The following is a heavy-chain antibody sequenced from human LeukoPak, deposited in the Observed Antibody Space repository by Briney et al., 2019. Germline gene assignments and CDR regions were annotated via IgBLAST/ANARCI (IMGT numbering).Heavy chain of an antibody. D-gene: IGHD3-10*01. CDR1: GYTFTSYY. J-gene: IGHJ6*02. V-gene: IGHV1-46*01. CDR2: INPSGGST. CDR3: ARDRASGSYQVSFCYDLDV. Sequence: ASVKVSCEASGYTFTSYYIHWVRQAPGQGLAWMGVINPSGGSTTYAQNFQGRVTMTTDTSTSTVYMELSSLRSEDTAVYYCARDRASGSYQVSFCYDLDVWGLGTTVTVSS.